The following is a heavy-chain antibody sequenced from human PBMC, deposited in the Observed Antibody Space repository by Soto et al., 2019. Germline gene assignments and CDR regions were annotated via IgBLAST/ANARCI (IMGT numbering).Heavy chain of an antibody. V-gene: IGHV3-30-3*01. CDR3: ARGILAGHCSSTSCPTDY. Sequence: PGGSLRLSCAASGFTFSSYWMHWVRQAPGKGLVWVAVISYDGSNKYYADSVKGRFTISRDNSKNTLYLQMNSLRAEDTAVYYCARGILAGHCSSTSCPTDYWGQGTLVTVSS. J-gene: IGHJ4*02. CDR2: ISYDGSNK. D-gene: IGHD2-2*01. CDR1: GFTFSSYW.